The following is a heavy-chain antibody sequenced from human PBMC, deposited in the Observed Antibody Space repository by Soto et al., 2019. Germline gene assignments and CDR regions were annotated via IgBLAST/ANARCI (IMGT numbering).Heavy chain of an antibody. Sequence: SETLSLTCTVSGGSISSSSYYWGWIRQPPGKRLEWIGSIYYSGSTYYNPSLKSRVTISVDTSKNQFSLKLSSVTAADTAVYYCARQSYDSSGYSAYWGQGTLVTVSS. V-gene: IGHV4-39*01. CDR2: IYYSGST. J-gene: IGHJ4*02. CDR3: ARQSYDSSGYSAY. D-gene: IGHD3-22*01. CDR1: GGSISSSSYY.